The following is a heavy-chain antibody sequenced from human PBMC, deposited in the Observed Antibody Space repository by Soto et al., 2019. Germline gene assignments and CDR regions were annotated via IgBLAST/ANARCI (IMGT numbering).Heavy chain of an antibody. CDR3: ARAATDTIFGVVSYGMDV. CDR2: ISYDGSNK. Sequence: SLRLSCAASGFTFSSYAMHWVRQAPGKGLEWVAVISYDGSNKYYADSVKGRFTISRDNSKNTLYLQMNSLRAEDTAVYYCARAATDTIFGVVSYGMDVWGQGTTVTVSS. CDR1: GFTFSSYA. J-gene: IGHJ6*02. D-gene: IGHD3-3*01. V-gene: IGHV3-30-3*01.